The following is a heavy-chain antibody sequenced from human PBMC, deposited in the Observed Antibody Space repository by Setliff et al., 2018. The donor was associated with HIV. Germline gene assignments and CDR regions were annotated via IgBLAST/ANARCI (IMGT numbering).Heavy chain of an antibody. J-gene: IGHJ6*03. Sequence: ASVKVSCKASGYTFINNYIHWVRQAPGQGLEWMGLINPTGDITLYPQKFQARVTMTRDTSTSTVYLELRSLRSEDTAVYYCASDSPAAWFEELEDHYYYFMDVWGKGTTVTVSS. CDR2: INPTGDIT. CDR1: GYTFINNY. CDR3: ASDSPAAWFEELEDHYYYFMDV. V-gene: IGHV1-46*01. D-gene: IGHD3-10*01.